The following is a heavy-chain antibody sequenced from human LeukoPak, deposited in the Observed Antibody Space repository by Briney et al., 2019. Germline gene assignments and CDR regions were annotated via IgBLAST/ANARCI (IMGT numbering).Heavy chain of an antibody. J-gene: IGHJ3*01. V-gene: IGHV3-11*01. Sequence: AGGSLRLSCAASGFTFSDYYMSWIRQAPGKGLEWVSYISSSGSTIYYADSVKGRFTISRDNAKNSLYLQMNSLRAEATAVYYCVRGVSISSSWYNDLWGQGTMVTVSS. D-gene: IGHD6-13*01. CDR1: GFTFSDYY. CDR3: VRGVSISSSWYNDL. CDR2: ISSSGSTI.